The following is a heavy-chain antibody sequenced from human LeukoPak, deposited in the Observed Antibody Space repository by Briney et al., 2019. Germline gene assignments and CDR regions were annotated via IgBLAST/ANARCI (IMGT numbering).Heavy chain of an antibody. Sequence: ASVKVSCKPSGYTFSSYGISWLRQAPGQGLEWMGWITAYNGNTNYAQRFQGRVTMTTDTSTSTAYMELRSLRSDDTAVYYCARVVGTGGYCSGGSCYSFDYWGRGTLVTVSS. V-gene: IGHV1-18*01. CDR3: ARVVGTGGYCSGGSCYSFDY. CDR2: ITAYNGNT. CDR1: GYTFSSYG. J-gene: IGHJ4*02. D-gene: IGHD2-15*01.